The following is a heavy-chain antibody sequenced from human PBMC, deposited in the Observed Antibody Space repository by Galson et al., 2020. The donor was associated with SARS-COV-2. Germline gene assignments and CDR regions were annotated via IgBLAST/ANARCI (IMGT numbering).Heavy chain of an antibody. D-gene: IGHD5-18*01. CDR3: AGCERGYSYGQLDY. J-gene: IGHJ4*02. Sequence: QLGESLKISCAASGFTVSSNYMTWVRQAPGKGLEWVSIIYSGGNTDYADSVKGRFTISRDNSKNTLYLQMNSLRAEDTAVYYWAGCERGYSYGQLDYWGQGTLVTVSS. CDR1: GFTVSSNY. CDR2: IYSGGNT. V-gene: IGHV3-66*02.